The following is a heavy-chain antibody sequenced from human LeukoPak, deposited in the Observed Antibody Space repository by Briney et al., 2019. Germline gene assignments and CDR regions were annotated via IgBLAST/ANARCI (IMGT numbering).Heavy chain of an antibody. CDR1: GYSISSGYY. D-gene: IGHD3-22*01. Sequence: SETLSLTCTVSGYSISSGYYWGWIRQPPGKGLEWIGSIYHSGTTYYNPSLKSRVTISVDTSKNQFSLKVSSVTAADTAVYYCARESGYYLSYFDYWGQGTLVTVSS. V-gene: IGHV4-38-2*02. J-gene: IGHJ4*02. CDR2: IYHSGTT. CDR3: ARESGYYLSYFDY.